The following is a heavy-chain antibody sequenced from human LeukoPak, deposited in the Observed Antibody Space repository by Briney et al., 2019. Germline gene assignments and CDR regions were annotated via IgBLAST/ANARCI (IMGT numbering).Heavy chain of an antibody. Sequence: ASVKVSCKASGYTFGSYGISWVRQAPGQGLEWMGWISGFNGDTVYPRKLQGRVTMTTDTSTNTAYMELRSLRSDDTAVYYCAKDVQHGYSYAVRGFDYWGQGTLVTVSS. V-gene: IGHV1-18*01. D-gene: IGHD5-18*01. CDR1: GYTFGSYG. CDR2: ISGFNGDT. J-gene: IGHJ4*02. CDR3: AKDVQHGYSYAVRGFDY.